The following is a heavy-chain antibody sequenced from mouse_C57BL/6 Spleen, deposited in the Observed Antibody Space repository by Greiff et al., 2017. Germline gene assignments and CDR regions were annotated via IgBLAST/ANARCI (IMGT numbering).Heavy chain of an antibody. V-gene: IGHV1-61*01. CDR2: IYPSDSET. CDR3: ARKDYGSGFDY. J-gene: IGHJ2*01. D-gene: IGHD1-1*01. Sequence: QVPLQQPGAELVRPGSSVKLSCKASGYTFTSYWMDWVKQRPGQGLEWIGNIYPSDSETHYNQKFKDKATMTVDKSSSTAYMQRSSLTSEDSAVYYCARKDYGSGFDYWGQGTTLTVSS. CDR1: GYTFTSYW.